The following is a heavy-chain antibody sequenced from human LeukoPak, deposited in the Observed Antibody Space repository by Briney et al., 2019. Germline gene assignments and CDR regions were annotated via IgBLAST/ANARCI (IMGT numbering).Heavy chain of an antibody. J-gene: IGHJ3*02. CDR3: SRGRSLGYCSSTSCHVSDAFDI. CDR1: GDSVSSNFAA. V-gene: IGHV6-1*01. D-gene: IGHD2-2*01. CDR2: TYYRSKWYN. Sequence: SSQALSLTCAISGDSVSSNFAAWNWIRQSPSRGLEWLGRTYYRSKWYNDYAVSVKSRITINPDTSKNQFSLQLNSVTPEDTAVYFCSRGRSLGYCSSTSCHVSDAFDIWGQGTMVTVSS.